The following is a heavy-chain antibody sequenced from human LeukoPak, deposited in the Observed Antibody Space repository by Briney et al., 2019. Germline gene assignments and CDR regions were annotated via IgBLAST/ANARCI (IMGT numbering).Heavy chain of an antibody. Sequence: ASVKVSCKASGYTFTSYGISWMRQAPGQGLEWMGCISAYNGNTNYAQKLQGRVTMTTDTSTSTAYMELRSLRSDDTAVYYCARVPHIVVVPAAKEDALDIWGPRTMVTVSS. CDR2: ISAYNGNT. V-gene: IGHV1-18*01. D-gene: IGHD2-2*01. J-gene: IGHJ3*02. CDR3: ARVPHIVVVPAAKEDALDI. CDR1: GYTFTSYG.